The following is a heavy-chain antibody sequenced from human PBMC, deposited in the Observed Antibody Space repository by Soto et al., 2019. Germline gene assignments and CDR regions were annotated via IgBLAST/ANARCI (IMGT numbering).Heavy chain of an antibody. J-gene: IGHJ4*02. Sequence: PSETLSLTCTVSGGSISSSSYYWGWIRQPPGKGLEWIGSIYYSGSTYYNPSLKSRVTISVDTSKNQFSLKLSSVTAVDTAVYYCARHKWNGDYVSDYFDYWGQGTLVTVSS. CDR2: IYYSGST. V-gene: IGHV4-39*01. CDR3: ARHKWNGDYVSDYFDY. CDR1: GGSISSSSYY. D-gene: IGHD4-17*01.